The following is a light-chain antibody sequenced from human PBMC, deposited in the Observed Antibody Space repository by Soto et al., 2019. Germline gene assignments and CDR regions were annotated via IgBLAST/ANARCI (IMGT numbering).Light chain of an antibody. J-gene: IGKJ2*01. CDR1: QSVSSSY. Sequence: EIVLTQSPGTLSLSPGERATLSCRASQSVSSSYLAWYQQKPGQAPRLLIYGTSSRATGIPDRFSGNGSGTDFTLTISRLEREDFAVYYCQQYGGSRNTFGQGTKLEIK. CDR2: GTS. V-gene: IGKV3-20*01. CDR3: QQYGGSRNT.